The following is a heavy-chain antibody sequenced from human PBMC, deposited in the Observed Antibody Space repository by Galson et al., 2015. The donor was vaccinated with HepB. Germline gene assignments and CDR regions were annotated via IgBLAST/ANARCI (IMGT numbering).Heavy chain of an antibody. CDR1: EYTFINYG. V-gene: IGHV1-18*01. CDR3: VRDSHCTATGCYRWFDP. D-gene: IGHD2-2*01. CDR2: ITTYNGNA. Sequence: SVKVSCKASEYTFINYGVSWLRQAPGQGLEWMGWITTYNGNAEYAQKFQGRVTMATDTSTNTAYMELRSLRSDDTAVYYCVRDSHCTATGCYRWFDPWGQGTLVTVSS. J-gene: IGHJ5*02.